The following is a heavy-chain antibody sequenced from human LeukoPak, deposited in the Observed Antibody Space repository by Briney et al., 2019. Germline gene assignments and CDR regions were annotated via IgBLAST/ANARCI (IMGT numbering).Heavy chain of an antibody. V-gene: IGHV1-69*05. CDR1: GGTFSSYA. J-gene: IGHJ4*02. CDR2: IIPIFGTA. Sequence: GASVKVSCKASGGTFSSYAISWVRQAPGQGLEWMGGIIPIFGTANYAQKFQGRVTITTDESTSTAYMELSSLRSEDTAVYYCARPKYYYDSSGYYLYYFDYWGQGTLDTVSS. D-gene: IGHD3-22*01. CDR3: ARPKYYYDSSGYYLYYFDY.